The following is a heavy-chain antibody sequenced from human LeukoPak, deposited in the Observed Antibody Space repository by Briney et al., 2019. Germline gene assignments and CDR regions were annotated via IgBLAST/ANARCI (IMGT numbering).Heavy chain of an antibody. V-gene: IGHV3-7*01. D-gene: IGHD3-10*01. CDR1: GFTFSTYW. CDR3: ARHGGAFDI. CDR2: IKQDGSEK. Sequence: GGSLRLSCAASGFTFSTYWMSWARQAPGKRPEWVANIKQDGSEKDYVDSVKGRFTISRDNAKNSLYLQMNSLRGEDTAVYYCARHGGAFDIWGQGTLVTVSS. J-gene: IGHJ3*02.